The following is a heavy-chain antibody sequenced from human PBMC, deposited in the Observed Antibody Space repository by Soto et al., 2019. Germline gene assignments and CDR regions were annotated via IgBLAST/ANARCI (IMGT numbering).Heavy chain of an antibody. CDR3: ARPGRSGLRWLDFFDP. V-gene: IGHV5-51*01. CDR1: GFTFTNYW. Sequence: PWESLKISCETSGFTFTNYWIVWVRQVPGKGLEWMGLIYPADSGTRYNPSFQGQVTISADTSTNTAFLHWSSLSASDSATYFCARPGRSGLRWLDFFDPWGQGPLVTVSS. CDR2: IYPADSGT. J-gene: IGHJ5*02. D-gene: IGHD4-17*01.